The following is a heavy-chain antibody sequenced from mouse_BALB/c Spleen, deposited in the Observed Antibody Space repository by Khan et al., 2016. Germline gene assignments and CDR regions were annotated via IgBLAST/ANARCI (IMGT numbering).Heavy chain of an antibody. J-gene: IGHJ1*01. CDR1: GFTFSYYA. CDR3: ARAGGYFDV. V-gene: IGHV5-6-5*01. CDR2: IISGGNT. Sequence: EVELVESGGGLVKPGGSLKLSCAASGFTFSYYAMSWVRQTPEKRLEWVASIISGGNTYYPDSVKGRFTISRDNARNILYLQMSSLGSEDTAMYYCARAGGYFDVWGAGTTVTVS.